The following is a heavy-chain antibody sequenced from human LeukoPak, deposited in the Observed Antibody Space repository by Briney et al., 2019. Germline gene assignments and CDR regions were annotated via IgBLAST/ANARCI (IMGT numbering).Heavy chain of an antibody. CDR1: GDSISRSSFY. D-gene: IGHD3-10*01. Sequence: PSETLSLTCTVSGDSISRSSFYWGWIRQPPGKGLEWIGSIYYSGSTYYNPSLKSRVIISVDTSKNQFSLKLTSVPAADTAVYYCASPGCYASGTYCHYFDYWGQGTLVTVSS. CDR3: ASPGCYASGTYCHYFDY. J-gene: IGHJ4*02. CDR2: IYYSGST. V-gene: IGHV4-39*01.